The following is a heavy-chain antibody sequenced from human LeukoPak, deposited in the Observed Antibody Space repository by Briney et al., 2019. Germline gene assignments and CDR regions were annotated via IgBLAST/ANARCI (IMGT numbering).Heavy chain of an antibody. D-gene: IGHD3-22*01. CDR2: IRYDGSNK. J-gene: IGHJ4*02. CDR3: AKNRDYYEEY. V-gene: IGHV3-30*02. CDR1: GFIFSNYA. Sequence: GGSLRLSCAASGFIFSNYAMFWVRQAPGKGLEWVAFIRYDGSNKYYADSVKGRFTISRDNSKDTLYLQMNSLRAEDTAVYYCAKNRDYYEEYWGQGTLVTVSS.